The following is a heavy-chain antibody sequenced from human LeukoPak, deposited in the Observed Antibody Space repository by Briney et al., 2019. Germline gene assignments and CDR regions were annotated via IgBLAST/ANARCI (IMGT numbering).Heavy chain of an antibody. Sequence: MTSETLSLTCTVSGGSISSSSYYWGWIRQPPGKGLEWIGSIYYSGSTYYNPSLKSRVTISVDTSKNQFSLKLSSVTAADTAVYYCARRRLGYYFDYWGQGTLVTVSS. CDR2: IYYSGST. CDR3: ARRRLGYYFDY. J-gene: IGHJ4*02. V-gene: IGHV4-39*01. D-gene: IGHD5-24*01. CDR1: GGSISSSSYY.